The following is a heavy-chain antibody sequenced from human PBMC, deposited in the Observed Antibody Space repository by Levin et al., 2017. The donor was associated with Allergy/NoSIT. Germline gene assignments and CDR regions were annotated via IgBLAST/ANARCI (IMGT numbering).Heavy chain of an antibody. CDR1: GGTFSSYA. V-gene: IGHV1-69*13. D-gene: IGHD6-13*01. Sequence: SVKVSCKASGGTFSSYAISWVRQAPGQGLEWMGGIIPIFGTANYAQKFQGRVTITADESTSTAYMELSSLRSEDTAVYYCARDRGGYSSSWYWYYYYGMDVWGQGTTVTVSS. CDR2: IIPIFGTA. CDR3: ARDRGGYSSSWYWYYYYGMDV. J-gene: IGHJ6*02.